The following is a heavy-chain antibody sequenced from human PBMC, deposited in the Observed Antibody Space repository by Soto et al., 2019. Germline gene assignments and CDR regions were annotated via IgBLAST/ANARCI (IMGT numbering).Heavy chain of an antibody. Sequence: DVQLVESGGGLVQPGGSLRLSCAISGFSVSSNYLSWVRQAPGKGLEWVSVHYSGGSTYYADSVQGRFTISRDTSENTLYLQMNSLRAEDTAVYYCARGLYDSGSFYFDFWGQGTLVTVSS. V-gene: IGHV3-53*01. D-gene: IGHD3-10*01. CDR2: HYSGGST. CDR1: GFSVSSNY. J-gene: IGHJ4*02. CDR3: ARGLYDSGSFYFDF.